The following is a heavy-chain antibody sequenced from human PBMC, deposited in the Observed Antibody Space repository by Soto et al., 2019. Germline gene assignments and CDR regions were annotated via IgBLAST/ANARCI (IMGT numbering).Heavy chain of an antibody. CDR1: GYTFTGYD. V-gene: IGHV1-2*04. CDR2: INPNSGGT. J-gene: IGHJ4*02. CDR3: ARGYSGSWYPDY. Sequence: ASVKVSCKASGYTFTGYDMHWARQAPGQGLEWMGWINPNSGGTNYAQKFQGWVTMTRDTSISTAYMELSRLRSDDTAVYYCARGYSGSWYPDYWGQGTLVTVSS. D-gene: IGHD6-13*01.